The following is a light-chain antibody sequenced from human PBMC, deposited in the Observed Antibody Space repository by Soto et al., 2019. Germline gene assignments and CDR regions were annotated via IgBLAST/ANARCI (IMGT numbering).Light chain of an antibody. CDR3: QPYNNWPLT. J-gene: IGKJ4*01. V-gene: IGKV3-15*01. CDR2: DTS. Sequence: EVVMRQSPATLRVSPGEGATLSCRASQGIGDTLAWYQHKPGQTPRLLIYDTSTRATGVPTRFSGSRSGAEFTLTINSLQSEDLAVYYCQPYNNWPLTFGGGTKVDIK. CDR1: QGIGDT.